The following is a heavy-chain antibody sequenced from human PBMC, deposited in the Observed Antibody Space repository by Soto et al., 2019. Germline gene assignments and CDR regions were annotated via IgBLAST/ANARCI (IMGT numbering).Heavy chain of an antibody. J-gene: IGHJ4*02. CDR2: ISDSGDST. Sequence: GGSLRLSCAASGFTFRSYAMAWVRQAPGKGLEWVSSISDSGDSTYYADSVKGRFTISREKSKNTVYLQMNSLRAEDTAIYYCAKMHPHSYSGNSYFDYWGQGTLVTVSS. CDR1: GFTFRSYA. D-gene: IGHD3-22*01. V-gene: IGHV3-23*01. CDR3: AKMHPHSYSGNSYFDY.